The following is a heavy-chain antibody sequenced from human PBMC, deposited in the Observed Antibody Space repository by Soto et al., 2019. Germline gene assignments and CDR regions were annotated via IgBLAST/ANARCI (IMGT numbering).Heavy chain of an antibody. Sequence: GGSLRLSCAVSGFTFDDNAMHWVRQAPEKGLEWVSGINWKSDIGYAASVKGRFTISRDNARNSVYLQMNRLRAEDTAVYYCAKDKMEQWLVGGYFVNWGPGTQVTVSS. CDR1: GFTFDDNA. D-gene: IGHD6-19*01. V-gene: IGHV3-9*01. CDR2: INWKSDI. CDR3: AKDKMEQWLVGGYFVN. J-gene: IGHJ4*02.